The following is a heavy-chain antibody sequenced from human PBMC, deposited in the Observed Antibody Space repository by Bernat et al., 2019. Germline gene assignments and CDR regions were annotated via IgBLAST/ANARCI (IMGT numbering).Heavy chain of an antibody. CDR1: GDSVSSNSAA. Sequence: QVQLQQSGPGLVKPSQTLSLTCVISGDSVSSNSAAWNWIRQSPSRGLEWLGRTYYRSKCYNDYVISVKSRITINPDTSKNQFYMHLNSLTPEDTAVYYCARESWVGGTYYAFDYWAQGTLVTVSS. D-gene: IGHD1-26*01. J-gene: IGHJ4*02. V-gene: IGHV6-1*01. CDR3: ARESWVGGTYYAFDY. CDR2: TYYRSKCYN.